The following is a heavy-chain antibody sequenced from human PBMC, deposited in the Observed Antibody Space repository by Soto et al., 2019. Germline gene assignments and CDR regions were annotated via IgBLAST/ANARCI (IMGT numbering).Heavy chain of an antibody. D-gene: IGHD4-17*01. CDR3: ARPPTTVTTNYLDY. J-gene: IGHJ4*02. Sequence: PWGSLRLSCAASGFTFVSYSINFFRQAPCKWLEWVSSISSSSSYIYYADSVKGRFTISRDNAKNSLYLQMNSLRAEDTAVYYCARPPTTVTTNYLDYWGQGTLVTVSS. CDR1: GFTFVSYS. V-gene: IGHV3-21*01. CDR2: ISSSSSYI.